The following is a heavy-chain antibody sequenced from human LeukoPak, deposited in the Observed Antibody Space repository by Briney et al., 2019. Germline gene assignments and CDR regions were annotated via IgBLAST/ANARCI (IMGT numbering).Heavy chain of an antibody. Sequence: GGSLRLSCAASGFTFSSYWMSWVRQAPGKGLEWVANIKQDRSEDNYVDSVKGRFTISRDNAKNSLYLQMNSLRTEDTAVYYCSRTGNYFDYWGQGTLVTVSS. CDR3: SRTGNYFDY. V-gene: IGHV3-7*01. CDR1: GFTFSSYW. CDR2: IKQDRSED. J-gene: IGHJ4*02. D-gene: IGHD1-14*01.